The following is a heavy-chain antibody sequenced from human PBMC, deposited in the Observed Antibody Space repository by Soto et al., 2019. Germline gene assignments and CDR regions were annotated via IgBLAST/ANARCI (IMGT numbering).Heavy chain of an antibody. Sequence: SETLSLTCSVSGGSIRSYYWSWIRQPPGKGLEWIAYIYYSGTTKYNPSLKSRVTISEGTSENQFSLKLTSVTAADTAVYYCARTTVVTIPFDYWGQGTLVTVSS. CDR1: GGSIRSYY. V-gene: IGHV4-59*01. CDR3: ARTTVVTIPFDY. D-gene: IGHD4-17*01. J-gene: IGHJ4*02. CDR2: IYYSGTT.